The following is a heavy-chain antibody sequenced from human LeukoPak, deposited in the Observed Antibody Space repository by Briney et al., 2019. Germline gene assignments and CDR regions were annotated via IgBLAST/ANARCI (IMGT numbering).Heavy chain of an antibody. CDR2: IYNSVRT. Sequence: KPSETLSLTCIVSGGSVSSGSYYWSWIRQPPGKGLEWIGYIYNSVRTNYNPSLKSRVTISVDTSKNQLSLKLSSVTAADTAVYFCVRDLVATIDHYYYGMDVWGQGTTVTVSS. D-gene: IGHD5-12*01. CDR3: VRDLVATIDHYYYGMDV. J-gene: IGHJ6*02. CDR1: GGSVSSGSYY. V-gene: IGHV4-61*01.